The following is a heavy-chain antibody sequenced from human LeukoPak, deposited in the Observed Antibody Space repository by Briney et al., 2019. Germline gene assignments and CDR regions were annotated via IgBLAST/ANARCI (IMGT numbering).Heavy chain of an antibody. CDR2: IYDSGST. D-gene: IGHD3-22*01. CDR1: GGSIKSYY. Sequence: SETLSLTCTVSGGSIKSYYWSWIRQPPGKGLEWIGYIYDSGSTNCNPFLKSRVTISLDAAKDQFSLRLSSVTAADTALYHCARERWLNAYYHYYYMDVWGKGTTVTVSS. CDR3: ARERWLNAYYHYYYMDV. J-gene: IGHJ6*03. V-gene: IGHV4-59*01.